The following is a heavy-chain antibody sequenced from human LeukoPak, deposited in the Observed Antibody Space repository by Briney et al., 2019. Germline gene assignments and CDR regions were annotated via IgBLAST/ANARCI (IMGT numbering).Heavy chain of an antibody. D-gene: IGHD6-6*01. Sequence: PSETLSLTCAVYGGSFSGYYWSWIRQPPGKGLEWIGEINHSGSTNYNPSLKSRVTIPVDTSKNQFSLKLSSVTAADTAVYYCARGSAVRRKYYFDYWGQGTLVTVSS. CDR2: INHSGST. J-gene: IGHJ4*02. CDR3: ARGSAVRRKYYFDY. V-gene: IGHV4-34*01. CDR1: GGSFSGYY.